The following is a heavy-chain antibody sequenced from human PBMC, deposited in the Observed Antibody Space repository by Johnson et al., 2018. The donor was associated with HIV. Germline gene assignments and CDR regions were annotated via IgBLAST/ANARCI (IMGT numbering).Heavy chain of an antibody. V-gene: IGHV3-30*18. D-gene: IGHD1-26*01. CDR3: AKDVEGWSYWGDDAFDI. J-gene: IGHJ3*02. Sequence: QVQVVESGGGLVQPGGSLRLSCAASGFTFSSYSIHWVRQAPGKGLEWVTVISYDGSNKYYADSVRGRFTISRDNSKDTRYLQMNSLRVEDTAVYYCAKDVEGWSYWGDDAFDIWGQGTMVTVSS. CDR1: GFTFSSYS. CDR2: ISYDGSNK.